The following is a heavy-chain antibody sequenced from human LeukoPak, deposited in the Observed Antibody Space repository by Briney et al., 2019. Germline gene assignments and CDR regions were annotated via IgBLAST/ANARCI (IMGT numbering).Heavy chain of an antibody. J-gene: IGHJ2*01. Sequence: ASVKVSCKASGYTFTSYYMHWVRQAPGQGLEWMGIINPSGGSTSYAQKFQGRVTMTRDTATSTVYMELSSLRSEDTAVYYCAGRGHCSGGSCYSDSYWYFDLWGRGTLVTVSS. CDR2: INPSGGST. CDR1: GYTFTSYY. CDR3: AGRGHCSGGSCYSDSYWYFDL. D-gene: IGHD2-15*01. V-gene: IGHV1-46*01.